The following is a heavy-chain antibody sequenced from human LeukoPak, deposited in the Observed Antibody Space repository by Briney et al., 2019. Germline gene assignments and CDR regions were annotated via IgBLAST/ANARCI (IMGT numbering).Heavy chain of an antibody. CDR2: IYPGDSDT. V-gene: IGHV5-51*01. CDR3: ARRLYDILTGYYFDY. D-gene: IGHD3-9*01. Sequence: GESLKISCKGSGYSFTSYWIGWVRQTPGKGLEWMGIIYPGDSDTRYSPSFQGQVTISADKSISTAYLQWSSLKASDTAMYYCARRLYDILTGYYFDYWGQGTLVTVSS. CDR1: GYSFTSYW. J-gene: IGHJ4*02.